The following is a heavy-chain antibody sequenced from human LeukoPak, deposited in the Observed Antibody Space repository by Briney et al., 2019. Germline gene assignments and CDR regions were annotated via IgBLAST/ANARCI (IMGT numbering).Heavy chain of an antibody. CDR1: GGSIGTYY. CDR2: IYYSGST. J-gene: IGHJ4*02. V-gene: IGHV4-59*01. Sequence: PSETLSLTCTVSGGSIGTYYWSWIRQPPGKGLEWIGYIYYSGSTNYNPPLKSRVTISVDTSTNHFSLKLSSVTAADTAVYYCARKPRGAAAGFDYWGQGTLVTVSS. CDR3: ARKPRGAAAGFDY. D-gene: IGHD6-13*01.